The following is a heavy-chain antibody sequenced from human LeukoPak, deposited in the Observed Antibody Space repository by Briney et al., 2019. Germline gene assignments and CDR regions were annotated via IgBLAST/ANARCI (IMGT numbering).Heavy chain of an antibody. CDR2: INHSGSF. V-gene: IGHV4-34*01. CDR3: ARVTYCTTTSCHPLGWFDP. Sequence: PSETLSLTCAVYGGPFSGYYWSWIRQAPGKGLKWIGEINHSGSFNYNPSLKSRLLILVDTSKNQFSLKLSSVTAADTAVYYCARVTYCTTTSCHPLGWFDPWGQGTLVTVSS. J-gene: IGHJ5*02. D-gene: IGHD2-8*01. CDR1: GGPFSGYY.